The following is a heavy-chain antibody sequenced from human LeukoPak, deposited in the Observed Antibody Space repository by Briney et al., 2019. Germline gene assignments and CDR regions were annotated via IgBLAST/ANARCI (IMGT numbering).Heavy chain of an antibody. V-gene: IGHV3-30*02. CDR1: GFTFSSYG. D-gene: IGHD6-6*01. CDR3: ARESFAARWD. J-gene: IGHJ4*02. Sequence: GGSLRLSCAASGFTFSSYGMHWVRQAPGKGLEWVAFIRYDGSNKYYADSVKGRFTISRDNARNTLYLQMNSLRVEDTAVYYCARESFAARWDWGQGTLVTVSS. CDR2: IRYDGSNK.